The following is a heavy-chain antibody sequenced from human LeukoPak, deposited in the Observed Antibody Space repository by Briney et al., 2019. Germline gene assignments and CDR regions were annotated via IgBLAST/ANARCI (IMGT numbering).Heavy chain of an antibody. V-gene: IGHV4-4*02. D-gene: IGHD3-22*01. CDR2: MYLSGTT. CDR1: GDSINSLDL. CDR3: AGLVGRYSSGLYYYYFDY. Sequence: SETLSLTCTVSGDSINSLDLWSWVRQPPGKGLEWIGEMYLSGTTHSNPSVKSRVTISIDKSKNQFFLNLSSVTAADTAVYYCAGLVGRYSSGLYYYYFDYWGQGPWSPSPQ. J-gene: IGHJ4*02.